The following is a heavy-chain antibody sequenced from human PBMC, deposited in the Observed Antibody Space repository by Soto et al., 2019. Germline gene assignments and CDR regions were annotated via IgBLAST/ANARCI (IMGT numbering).Heavy chain of an antibody. CDR2: IIPIFTTT. CDR3: AREVAADGTFREDVFDI. J-gene: IGHJ3*02. V-gene: IGHV1-69*12. Sequence: QVQLVQSGAEVKKPGSSVKVSCKASGGTFSNHAINWVRQAPGQGLEWMGRIIPIFTTTDYAQRFQGRVTIPADXAXIXXYMELGSLKQEYTAVYYCAREVAADGTFREDVFDIWGQGTMVTVSS. CDR1: GGTFSNHA. D-gene: IGHD6-13*01.